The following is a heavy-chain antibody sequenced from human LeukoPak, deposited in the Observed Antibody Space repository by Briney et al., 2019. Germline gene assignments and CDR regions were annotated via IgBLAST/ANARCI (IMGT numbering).Heavy chain of an antibody. V-gene: IGHV3-53*01. D-gene: IGHD1-26*01. CDR3: ARGWAYFDY. CDR2: IYSGGST. CDR1: GFTFSSYW. Sequence: GGSLRLSCAASGFTFSSYWMNWARQAPGKGLEWVSVIYSGGSTYYADSVKGRFTISRDNSRNTLFLQMNSLRAEDTAVYYCARGWAYFDYWGQGTLVTVSS. J-gene: IGHJ4*02.